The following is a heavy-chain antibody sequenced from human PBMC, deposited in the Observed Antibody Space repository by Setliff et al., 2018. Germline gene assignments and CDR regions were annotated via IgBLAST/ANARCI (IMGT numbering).Heavy chain of an antibody. V-gene: IGHV1-18*01. D-gene: IGHD5-12*01. CDR2: ISLYDGHT. CDR3: ARGNPAERYEY. J-gene: IGHJ1*01. Sequence: ASVKVSCKASGYNFKTYAISWVRQAPGQGLEWMGFISLYDGHTNYAQNFQGRLTVTTDTSTSTAYMELSSLKFDDTAVYYCARGNPAERYEYWGQGTLVTVSS. CDR1: GYNFKTYA.